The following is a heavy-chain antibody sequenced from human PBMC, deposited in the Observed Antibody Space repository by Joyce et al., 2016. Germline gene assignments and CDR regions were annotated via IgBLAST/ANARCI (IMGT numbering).Heavy chain of an antibody. J-gene: IGHJ5*01. CDR2: IYPGDSDA. Sequence: EVQLVQSGAEVKKPGESLKISCKGSGYTFTNYWLGWVRQMPGKGLEWMGIIYPGDSDAIDSPSFQGQVTISADKSITTAYLQWSSLKASDTAMYYCARQRSHWFDSWGQGTPVTVSS. CDR3: ARQRSHWFDS. V-gene: IGHV5-51*01. CDR1: GYTFTNYW. D-gene: IGHD3-3*01.